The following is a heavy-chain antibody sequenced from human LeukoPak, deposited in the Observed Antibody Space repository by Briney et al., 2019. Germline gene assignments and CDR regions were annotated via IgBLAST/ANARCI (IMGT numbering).Heavy chain of an antibody. D-gene: IGHD3-3*01. Sequence: GRSLRLSCAASGFTFSSYGMHWVRQAPGKGLEWVAVISYDGSNKYYADSVKGRFTISRDNSKNTLYLQMNSLRAEDTAVYYCATSVGGFGVVIINYFDYWGQGTLVTVSS. J-gene: IGHJ4*02. CDR2: ISYDGSNK. CDR1: GFTFSSYG. CDR3: ATSVGGFGVVIINYFDY. V-gene: IGHV3-30*03.